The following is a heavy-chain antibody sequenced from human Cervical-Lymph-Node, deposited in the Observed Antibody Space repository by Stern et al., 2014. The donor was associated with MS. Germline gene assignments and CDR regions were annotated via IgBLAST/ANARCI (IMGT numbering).Heavy chain of an antibody. CDR2: IYPYDSDT. Sequence: EVQLVESGAEVKKPGESLKISCKLSGYSFTIYYIAWVRQMPGKGLEWMAGIYPYDSDTTYSPSFQGQVPISADKSITTAYLQWSSLRASDAAMYYCARHVQGFDYWGQGTLVTVSS. CDR1: GYSFTIYY. CDR3: ARHVQGFDY. V-gene: IGHV5-51*01. J-gene: IGHJ4*02.